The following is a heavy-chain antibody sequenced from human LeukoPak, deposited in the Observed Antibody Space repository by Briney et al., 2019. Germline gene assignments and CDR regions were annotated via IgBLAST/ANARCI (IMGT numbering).Heavy chain of an antibody. CDR3: AKDRVVPAAEDEPGDYYYYGMDV. V-gene: IGHV3-30*18. Sequence: GGSLRLSCVVSGLIFGDCWMSWVRQAPGKGLEWVAVISYDGSNKYYADSVKGRFTISRDNSKNTLYLQMNSLIAEDTAVYYCAKDRVVPAAEDEPGDYYYYGMDVWGQGTTVTVSS. D-gene: IGHD2-2*01. CDR1: GLIFGDCW. CDR2: ISYDGSNK. J-gene: IGHJ6*02.